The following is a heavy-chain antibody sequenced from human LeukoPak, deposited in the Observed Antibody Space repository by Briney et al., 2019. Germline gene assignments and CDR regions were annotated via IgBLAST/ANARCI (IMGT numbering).Heavy chain of an antibody. CDR2: IWPGDSET. D-gene: IGHD6-6*01. CDR1: GYSFTSYW. V-gene: IGHV5-51*01. Sequence: RGESLKISCKGSGYSFTSYWIGWVRQMPGKGLEWMGVIWPGDSETRYSPSFQGQVTISADKSISTAYLQWNSLKASDTAMYYCATTSRHFDHWGQGTLATVSS. CDR3: ATTSRHFDH. J-gene: IGHJ4*02.